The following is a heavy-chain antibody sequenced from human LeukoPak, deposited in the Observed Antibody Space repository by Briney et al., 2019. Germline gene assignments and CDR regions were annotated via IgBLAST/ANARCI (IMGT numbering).Heavy chain of an antibody. V-gene: IGHV3-33*01. J-gene: IGHJ4*02. CDR3: ATAVASSSGWYADY. D-gene: IGHD6-19*01. CDR1: GFSFRSYG. Sequence: GGSLRLSCAASGFSFRSYGMHWVRQAPGKGPEWVAVIWYDGSNKYYADSVKGRFTVSRDNSKNTLYLQMNSLRAEDTAVYYCATAVASSSGWYADYWGQGTLVTVSS. CDR2: IWYDGSNK.